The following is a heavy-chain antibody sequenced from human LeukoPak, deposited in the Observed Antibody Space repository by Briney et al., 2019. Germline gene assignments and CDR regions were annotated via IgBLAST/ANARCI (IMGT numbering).Heavy chain of an antibody. J-gene: IGHJ4*02. CDR3: AMAGYSDGPFDVDY. V-gene: IGHV3-7*01. CDR2: IKQGETEK. D-gene: IGHD5-18*01. CDR1: GFMFSSYW. Sequence: GGSLRLSCAASGFMFSSYWMNWVRQAPGKGLEWVANIKQGETEKNYVDSVKGRFTISRDSAKNSLFLQMNSLRVEDTAVYYCAMAGYSDGPFDVDYWGQGTLVTVSS.